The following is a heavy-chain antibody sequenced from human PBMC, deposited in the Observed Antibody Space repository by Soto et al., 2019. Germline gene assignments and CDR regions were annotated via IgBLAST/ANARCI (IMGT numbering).Heavy chain of an antibody. CDR2: ISAYNGNT. Sequence: ASVKVSCKASGYTFTSYGISWVRQAPGQGLEWMGWISAYNGNTNYAQKLQGRVTMTTDTSTSTAYMELRSLRSDDTAVYYCARSEHITIFGVVPPFDYWGQGTLVTVSS. D-gene: IGHD3-3*01. J-gene: IGHJ4*02. CDR3: ARSEHITIFGVVPPFDY. V-gene: IGHV1-18*01. CDR1: GYTFTSYG.